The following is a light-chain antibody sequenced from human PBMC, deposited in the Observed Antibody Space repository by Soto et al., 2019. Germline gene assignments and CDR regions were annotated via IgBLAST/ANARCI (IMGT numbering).Light chain of an antibody. Sequence: QSVLTQPRSVSGSPGQSVTISCTGTSSDVAGYNYVSWYQQHPGKAPKLMIYGVTKRPSGVPDRFSGSKSGNTASLTISGLQAEDEADYYCCSYAGSYTFVFGTGTKLTVL. J-gene: IGLJ1*01. V-gene: IGLV2-11*01. CDR1: SSDVAGYNY. CDR2: GVT. CDR3: CSYAGSYTFV.